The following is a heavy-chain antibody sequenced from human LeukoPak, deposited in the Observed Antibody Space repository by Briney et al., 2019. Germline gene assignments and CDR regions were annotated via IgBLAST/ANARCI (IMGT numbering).Heavy chain of an antibody. Sequence: SETRSLTCTVSSGSISTSNYYWGWVRQPPGKALEWIGNIFYSGSTYYSPSLKSRVTISLDTSRNQFSLKLNSVTAADTAVYYCARDPFGWFGRNYMDVWGKGITVTISS. D-gene: IGHD3-10*01. CDR3: ARDPFGWFGRNYMDV. CDR1: SGSISTSNYY. V-gene: IGHV4-39*07. J-gene: IGHJ6*03. CDR2: IFYSGST.